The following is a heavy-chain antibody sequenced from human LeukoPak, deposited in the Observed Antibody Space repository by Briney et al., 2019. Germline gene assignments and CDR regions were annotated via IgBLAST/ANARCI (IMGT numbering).Heavy chain of an antibody. CDR3: AKSGAAGTSGWNWFDP. CDR2: ISYDGSNK. V-gene: IGHV3-30-3*02. J-gene: IGHJ5*02. CDR1: GFTFSSYA. D-gene: IGHD6-13*01. Sequence: GRSLRLSCAASGFTFSSYAMHWVRQAPGKGLEWVAVISYDGSNKYYADSVKGRFTISRDNSKNTLYLQMNSLRAEDTAVYYCAKSGAAGTSGWNWFDPWGQGTLVTVSS.